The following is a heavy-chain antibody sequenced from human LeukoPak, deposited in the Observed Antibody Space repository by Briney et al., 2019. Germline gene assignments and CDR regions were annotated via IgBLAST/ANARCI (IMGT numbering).Heavy chain of an antibody. CDR3: ATDSYVSGSYYRFFY. Sequence: PGGSLRLSCAASGFTFSSYEMNWVRQAPGKGLEWVSYISSSGSTIHYTDSVKGRFTISRDNAKNSLYLQMNSLRAEDTAIYYCATDSYVSGSYYRFFYWGQGTLVTVSS. CDR2: ISSSGSTI. J-gene: IGHJ4*02. D-gene: IGHD3-10*01. CDR1: GFTFSSYE. V-gene: IGHV3-48*03.